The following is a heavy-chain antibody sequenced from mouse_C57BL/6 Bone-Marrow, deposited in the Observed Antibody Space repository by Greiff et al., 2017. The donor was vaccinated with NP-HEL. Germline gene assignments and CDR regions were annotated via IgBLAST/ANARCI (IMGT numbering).Heavy chain of an antibody. D-gene: IGHD2-4*01. CDR2: INPSSGYT. J-gene: IGHJ3*01. V-gene: IGHV1-7*01. Sequence: QVQLQQSGAELAKPGASVKLSCKASGYTFTSYWMHWVKQRPGQGLEWIGYINPSSGYTKYNQKFKYKATLTADKSSSTAYMQLSSLTYEDSAVYYCARWYDYDWFAYWGQGTLVTVSA. CDR3: ARWYDYDWFAY. CDR1: GYTFTSYW.